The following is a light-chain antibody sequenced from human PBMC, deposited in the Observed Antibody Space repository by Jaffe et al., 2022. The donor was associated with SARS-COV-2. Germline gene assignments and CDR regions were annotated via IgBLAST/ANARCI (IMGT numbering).Light chain of an antibody. CDR2: GAS. J-gene: IGKJ5*01. CDR1: QSIANNY. V-gene: IGKV3-20*01. CDR3: QQYGSSLIT. Sequence: EIVLTQSPGTLSLSPGERATLSCRASQSIANNYLAWYQLTPGQAPRLLIYGASSRATGIADRFSGSGSGTDFTLTISRLEPEDFAVYYCQQYGSSLITFGQGTRLEIK.